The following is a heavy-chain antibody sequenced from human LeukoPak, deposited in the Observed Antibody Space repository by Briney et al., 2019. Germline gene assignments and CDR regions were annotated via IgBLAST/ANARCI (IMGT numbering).Heavy chain of an antibody. CDR3: ARHGRESRYFDWLLYYIDH. D-gene: IGHD3-9*01. CDR2: IHYSGNT. J-gene: IGHJ4*02. CDR1: GASISAYS. V-gene: IGHV4-59*08. Sequence: SETLSLTCTVSGASISAYSWSWIRQPPGKGLEWIGCIHYSGNTHCNPSLESRVTLSVDTSKNQFSLKLSSVTAADAAVYYCARHGRESRYFDWLLYYIDHWGQGALVTVSS.